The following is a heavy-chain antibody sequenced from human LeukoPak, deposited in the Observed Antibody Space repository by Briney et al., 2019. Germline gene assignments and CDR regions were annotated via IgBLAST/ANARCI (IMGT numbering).Heavy chain of an antibody. Sequence: GGSLRLSCAASGFTVSSNYMTWVRQAPGKGLEWVSVIYSGGSTYYTDSVKGRFNISRDNSKNTLYLQMNNLRAEDTAVYYCATARGVFDIWGQGTMVTVSS. V-gene: IGHV3-66*01. D-gene: IGHD2-15*01. CDR1: GFTVSSNY. J-gene: IGHJ3*02. CDR2: IYSGGST. CDR3: ATARGVFDI.